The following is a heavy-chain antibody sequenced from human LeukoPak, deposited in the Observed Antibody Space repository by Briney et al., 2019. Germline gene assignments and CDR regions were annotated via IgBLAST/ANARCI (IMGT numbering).Heavy chain of an antibody. J-gene: IGHJ5*02. V-gene: IGHV3-23*01. Sequence: PGVSLRLSCAASGFTFSSYAMSWVRQAPGRGQEWVSAISGSGGSTYYADSVKGRFTISRDNSKNTLYLQMNSLRAEDTAVYYCAKREPDSNWFDPWGQGTLVTVSS. D-gene: IGHD1-14*01. CDR3: AKREPDSNWFDP. CDR1: GFTFSSYA. CDR2: ISGSGGST.